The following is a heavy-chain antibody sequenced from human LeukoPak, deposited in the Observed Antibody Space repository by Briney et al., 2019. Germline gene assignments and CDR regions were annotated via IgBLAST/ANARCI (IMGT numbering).Heavy chain of an antibody. D-gene: IGHD3-3*01. CDR2: ISGSGGST. V-gene: IGHV3-23*01. J-gene: IGHJ3*02. CDR1: GFTFSSYA. CDR3: AEWRERGNAFDI. Sequence: PGGSLRLSCAASGFTFSSYAMSWVRQAPGKGLEWVSAISGSGGSTYYADSVKGRFTISRDNSRNTLYLQMNSLRAEDTAVYYCAEWRERGNAFDIWGQGTMVTVSS.